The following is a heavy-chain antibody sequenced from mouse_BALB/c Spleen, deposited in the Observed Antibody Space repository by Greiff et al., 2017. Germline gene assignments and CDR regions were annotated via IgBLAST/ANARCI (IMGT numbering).Heavy chain of an antibody. J-gene: IGHJ2*01. CDR1: GYTFTSYW. CDR3: ARSSRPLFDY. CDR2: INPSTGYT. Sequence: VKLVESGAELAKPGASVKMSCKASGYTFTSYWMHWVKQRPGQGLEWIGYINPSTGYTEYNQKFKDKATLTADKSSSTAYMQLSSLTSEDSAVYYCARSSRPLFDYWGQGTTLTVSS. V-gene: IGHV1-7*01.